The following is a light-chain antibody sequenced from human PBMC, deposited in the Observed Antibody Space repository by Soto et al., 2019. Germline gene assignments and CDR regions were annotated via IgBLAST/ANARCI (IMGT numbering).Light chain of an antibody. J-gene: IGKJ1*01. CDR1: QSISSW. Sequence: IPLTQSPSPLAASVGDRVTITFRASQSISSWLAWYQQKPGKAPKLLIYDASSLESGVPSRFSGSGSGTEFTLTISSLQPDDFATYYCQHCNTSWTFGQGTKVDIK. V-gene: IGKV1-5*01. CDR2: DAS. CDR3: QHCNTSWT.